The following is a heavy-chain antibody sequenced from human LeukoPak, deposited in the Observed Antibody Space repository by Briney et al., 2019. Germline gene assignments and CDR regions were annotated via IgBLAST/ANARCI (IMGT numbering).Heavy chain of an antibody. CDR1: GGTFSSYA. CDR3: ARGRSSGWGYYYYMDV. D-gene: IGHD6-19*01. CDR2: VIPIFGTA. Sequence: SVKVSCKASGGTFSSYAISWVRQAHGQGLGWMGGVIPIFGTANYAQKFQGRVTITTDESTSTAYMGQSSLRSEDTAGYYCARGRSSGWGYYYYMDVWGKGTTVTVSS. J-gene: IGHJ6*03. V-gene: IGHV1-69*05.